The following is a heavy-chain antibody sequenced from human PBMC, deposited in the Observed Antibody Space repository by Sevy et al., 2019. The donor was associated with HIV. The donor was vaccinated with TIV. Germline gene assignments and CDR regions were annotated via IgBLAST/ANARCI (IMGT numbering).Heavy chain of an antibody. CDR1: GFTFSNYG. J-gene: IGHJ4*02. CDR3: AKVLSFSPSSIPAAVLDY. D-gene: IGHD2-2*01. CDR2: IGGDGDIT. V-gene: IGHV3-23*01. Sequence: GGSLRLSCAASGFTFSNYGMNWVRQAPGVGLEWVATIGGDGDITHYADSVKGRFTISRDNFKNTLHLQLNNLRGDDTAIYFCAKVLSFSPSSIPAAVLDYWGRGTLVTVS.